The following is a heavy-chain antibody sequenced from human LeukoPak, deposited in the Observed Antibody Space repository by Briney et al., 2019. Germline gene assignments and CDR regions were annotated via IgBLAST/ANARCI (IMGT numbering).Heavy chain of an antibody. V-gene: IGHV3-48*03. CDR3: ARGGYGSGSYLAY. Sequence: GGSLRLSCTASGFTFGDYAMSWVRQAPGKGLEWVSYISNSGNTKYFADSVKGRFTISRDNAENSLYLQMNSLRAEDTAVYYCARGGYGSGSYLAYWGQGTLVTVSS. D-gene: IGHD3-10*01. J-gene: IGHJ4*02. CDR1: GFTFGDYA. CDR2: ISNSGNTK.